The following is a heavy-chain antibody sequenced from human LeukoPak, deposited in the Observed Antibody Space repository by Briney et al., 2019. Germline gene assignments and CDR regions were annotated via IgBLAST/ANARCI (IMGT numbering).Heavy chain of an antibody. CDR3: ASWARAAADHDY. CDR1: GYTFTGYY. CDR2: INSITGGT. J-gene: IGHJ4*02. D-gene: IGHD6-13*01. V-gene: IGHV1-2*06. Sequence: ASVKVSCKASGYTFTGYYMYWVRQVPGQGLEWMGQINSITGGTNYAQKFQGRVTMTRNTSISTAYMELSRLRSDDTAVYYCASWARAAADHDYWGQGTLVTVSS.